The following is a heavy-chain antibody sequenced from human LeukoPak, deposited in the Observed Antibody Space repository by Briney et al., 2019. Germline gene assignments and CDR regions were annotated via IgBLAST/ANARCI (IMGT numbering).Heavy chain of an antibody. CDR1: GGSISSYY. D-gene: IGHD5-18*01. Sequence: SETLSLTCTVSGGSISSYYWSWIRQPPGKGLEWIGYIYYSGSTNYNPSLKSRVTISVDTSKNQFSLKLSSVTAADTAVYYCARTVDTATTHPFDYWGQGTLVTVSS. J-gene: IGHJ4*02. CDR3: ARTVDTATTHPFDY. V-gene: IGHV4-59*01. CDR2: IYYSGST.